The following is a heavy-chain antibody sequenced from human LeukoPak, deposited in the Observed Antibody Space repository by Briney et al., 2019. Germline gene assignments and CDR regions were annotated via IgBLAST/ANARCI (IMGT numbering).Heavy chain of an antibody. Sequence: ASVKVSCKASGYTFTGYYMHWVRQAPGQGLEWMGWINPNSGGTNYAQKFQGRVTMTRDTSISTAYMELSRLRSDDTAVYYCARARKVNYYDSSGYYLVFDPWGQGTLVTVSS. CDR2: INPNSGGT. J-gene: IGHJ5*02. V-gene: IGHV1-2*02. CDR3: ARARKVNYYDSSGYYLVFDP. CDR1: GYTFTGYY. D-gene: IGHD3-22*01.